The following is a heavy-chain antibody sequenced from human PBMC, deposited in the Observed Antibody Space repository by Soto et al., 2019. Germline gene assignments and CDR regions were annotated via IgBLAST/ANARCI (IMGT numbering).Heavy chain of an antibody. CDR3: ASTRDSSSWYWFDP. Sequence: GASVKVSCKASGYTFTSYVISWVRQAPGQGLEWMGWISAYNGNTNYAQKLQGRVTMTTDTSTSTAYMELRSLRSDDTAVYYCASTRDSSSWYWFDPWGQGTLVTVSS. CDR1: GYTFTSYV. V-gene: IGHV1-18*01. J-gene: IGHJ5*02. CDR2: ISAYNGNT. D-gene: IGHD6-13*01.